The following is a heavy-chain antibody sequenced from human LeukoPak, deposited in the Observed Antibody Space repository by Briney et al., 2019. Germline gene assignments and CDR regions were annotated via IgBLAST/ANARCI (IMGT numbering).Heavy chain of an antibody. D-gene: IGHD6-6*01. CDR3: ARSFIAAALGIQY. Sequence: GGSLRLSCAASGFTFSSYGMHWVRQAPGKGLEWVAVIWYDGIKEYYADSVKGRFTISRDDSKNTLYLQMNSLRAEDTAVYYCARSFIAAALGIQYWGQGTLVTVSS. CDR1: GFTFSSYG. V-gene: IGHV3-33*01. CDR2: IWYDGIKE. J-gene: IGHJ4*02.